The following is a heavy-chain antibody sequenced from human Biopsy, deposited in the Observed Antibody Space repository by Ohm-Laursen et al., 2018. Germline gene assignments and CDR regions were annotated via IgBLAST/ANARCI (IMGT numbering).Heavy chain of an antibody. J-gene: IGHJ1*01. CDR2: NIPILGTG. D-gene: IGHD3-9*01. CDR3: ATKLTGYFHH. V-gene: IGHV1-69*06. CDR1: GGTFSNYG. Sequence: SVRASCKAPGGTFSNYGVNWVRQAPGQGLEWLGGNIPILGTGNYAQKFQDRVTVAADTSTSTATMELRSLRSDDTAVYYCATKLTGYFHHWGQGTLVIVSS.